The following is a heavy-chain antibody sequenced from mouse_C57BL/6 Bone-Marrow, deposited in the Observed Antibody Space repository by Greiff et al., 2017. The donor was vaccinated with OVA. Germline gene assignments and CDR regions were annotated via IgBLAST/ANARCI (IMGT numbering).Heavy chain of an antibody. D-gene: IGHD2-5*01. V-gene: IGHV1-81*01. CDR3: ARGDYSNYYAMDY. Sequence: QVQLQQSGAELARPGASVKLSCKASGYTFTSSGISWVKQRTGQGLEWIGEIYPRSGNTYYNEKFKGKATLTADKSTSTAYMELRSLTSEDSAVYFCARGDYSNYYAMDYWGQGTSVTVSS. J-gene: IGHJ4*01. CDR1: GYTFTSSG. CDR2: IYPRSGNT.